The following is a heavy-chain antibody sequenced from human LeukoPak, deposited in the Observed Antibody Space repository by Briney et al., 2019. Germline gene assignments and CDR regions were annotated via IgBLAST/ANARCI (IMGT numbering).Heavy chain of an antibody. Sequence: GGSLRLSCAASGFTFSSYAMHWVRQAPGKGLEWVAVISYVGSNKYYADSVKGRFTISRDNSKSTLYLQMNSLRAEDTAVYYCARDLGWEQWLVHRYDYWGQGTLVTVSS. CDR2: ISYVGSNK. CDR3: ARDLGWEQWLVHRYDY. CDR1: GFTFSSYA. D-gene: IGHD6-19*01. V-gene: IGHV3-30-3*01. J-gene: IGHJ4*02.